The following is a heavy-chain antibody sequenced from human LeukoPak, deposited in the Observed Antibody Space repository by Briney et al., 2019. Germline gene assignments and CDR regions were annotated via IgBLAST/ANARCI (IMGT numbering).Heavy chain of an antibody. J-gene: IGHJ5*02. CDR3: ARAGAFVGEFWSGYHNWFDP. CDR1: GGSFSGYY. V-gene: IGHV4-34*01. Sequence: SETLSLTCAVYGGSFSGYYWSWIRQPPGKGLEWIGEINHSGSTNYNPSLKSRVTISVDTSKNQFSLKLSSVTAADTAVCYCARAGAFVGEFWSGYHNWFDPWGQGTLVTVSS. D-gene: IGHD3-3*01. CDR2: INHSGST.